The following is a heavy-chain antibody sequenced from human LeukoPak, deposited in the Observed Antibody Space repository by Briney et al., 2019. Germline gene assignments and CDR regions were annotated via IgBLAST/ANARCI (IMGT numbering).Heavy chain of an antibody. D-gene: IGHD2-2*01. J-gene: IGHJ3*02. CDR1: GYTLTELS. CDR3: ARPRYCSSTSCYYRAFDI. CDR2: INPNSGGT. Sequence: ASVKVSCKVSGYTLTELSMHWVRQAPGQGLEWMGWINPNSGGTNYAQKFQGRVTMTRDTSISTAYMELSRLRSDDTAVYYCARPRYCSSTSCYYRAFDIWGQGTMVTVSS. V-gene: IGHV1-2*02.